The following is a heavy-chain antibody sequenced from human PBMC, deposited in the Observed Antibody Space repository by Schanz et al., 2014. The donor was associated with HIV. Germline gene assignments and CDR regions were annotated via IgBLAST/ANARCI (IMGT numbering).Heavy chain of an antibody. J-gene: IGHJ5*02. Sequence: EVQLLESGGGLVQPGGSLRLSCAASGFTFSSYAMTWVRQAPGKGLDWVSTISGSDGDTYYADSVKGRFTISRDNSRNALYLHMNSLRAGDTAIYYCVKAYSSGFSGAGSWGQGALVTVSS. CDR2: ISGSDGDT. CDR1: GFTFSSYA. V-gene: IGHV3-23*01. D-gene: IGHD5-18*01. CDR3: VKAYSSGFSGAGS.